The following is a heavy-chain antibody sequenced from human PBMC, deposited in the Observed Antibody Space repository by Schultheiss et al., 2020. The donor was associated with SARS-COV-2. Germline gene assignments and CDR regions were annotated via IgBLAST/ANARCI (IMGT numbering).Heavy chain of an antibody. CDR2: IYYTGRT. CDR1: GGSISSYY. CDR3: ARDYGSGSKFDY. V-gene: IGHV4-59*12. Sequence: SETLSLTCTVSGGSISSYYWSWIRQPPGKGLEWIGYIYYTGRTNYNPSLESRLTMSVDTSKNQISLKLSSVTAADTAVYYCARDYGSGSKFDYWGQGTLVTVSS. D-gene: IGHD3-10*01. J-gene: IGHJ4*02.